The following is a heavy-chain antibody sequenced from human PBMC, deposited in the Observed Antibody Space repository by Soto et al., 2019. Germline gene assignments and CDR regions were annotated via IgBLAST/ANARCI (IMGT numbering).Heavy chain of an antibody. CDR2: ISSASSYI. Sequence: EVLLVESGGGLVKPGGSLRLSCAASVFTFSTYTMNWVRQAPGKGLEWVSSISSASSYIYYADSVKGRFTISRDNAKNSLYLQMNSLRAEDMAVYYCARGYCSSTSCWDYWGQGTLETVSS. D-gene: IGHD2-2*01. CDR3: ARGYCSSTSCWDY. J-gene: IGHJ4*02. CDR1: VFTFSTYT. V-gene: IGHV3-21*01.